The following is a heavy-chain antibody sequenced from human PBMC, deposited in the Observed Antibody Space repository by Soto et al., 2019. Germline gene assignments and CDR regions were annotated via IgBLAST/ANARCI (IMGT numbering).Heavy chain of an antibody. J-gene: IGHJ6*03. CDR3: ARGPLYGVVPYHYYMDV. V-gene: IGHV1-8*01. D-gene: IGHD4-17*01. CDR2: MNTNTGNT. Sequence: QVQLVQSGAEVKKPGASVKVSCKASGYTFTSSDVNWVRQASGQGLEWLGWMNTNTGNTGYAQKFQGRVTMTRNTSVSTGYMGLSSLRSEDTAVYYCARGPLYGVVPYHYYMDVWGKGTTVTVSS. CDR1: GYTFTSSD.